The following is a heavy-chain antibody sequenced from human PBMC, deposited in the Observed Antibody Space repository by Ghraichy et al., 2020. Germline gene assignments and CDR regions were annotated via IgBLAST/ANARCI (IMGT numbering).Heavy chain of an antibody. D-gene: IGHD2-2*01. CDR1: GYTFNKYG. V-gene: IGHV1-18*01. J-gene: IGHJ6*03. CDR2: VSAYNGNT. CDR3: ARGFGFCSSTSCLWRPYYMDV. Sequence: ASVKVSCKASGYTFNKYGISWVRQAPGQGLEWMGWVSAYNGNTDFAQKFQGRVTLTTDTSTSTADMELRSLRSDDTAGYYCARGFGFCSSTSCLWRPYYMDVWGKGTTVTVSS.